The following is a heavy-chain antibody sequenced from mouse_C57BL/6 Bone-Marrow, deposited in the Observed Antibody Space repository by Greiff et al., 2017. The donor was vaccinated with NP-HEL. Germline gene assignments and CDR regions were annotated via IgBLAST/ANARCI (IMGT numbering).Heavy chain of an antibody. J-gene: IGHJ3*01. V-gene: IGHV1-53*01. D-gene: IGHD2-5*01. CDR2: INPSNGGT. CDR3: AYYSNYWFAY. Sequence: VQLQESGTELVKPGASVKLSCKASGYTFTSYWLPWVKQRPGQGLEWIGNINPSNGGTNYNEKFKSKATLTVDKSSSTAYMQLSSLTSEDSAVYYCAYYSNYWFAYWGQGTLVTVSA. CDR1: GYTFTSYW.